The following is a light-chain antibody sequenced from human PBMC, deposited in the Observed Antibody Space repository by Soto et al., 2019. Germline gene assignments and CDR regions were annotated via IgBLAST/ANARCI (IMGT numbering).Light chain of an antibody. J-gene: IGKJ1*01. Sequence: EIVLTQSPGTLSLSPGERATLSCRASQSVSNNYLAWYQQKPGQAPRLLIYGASSRATGIPDRFSGSGSGTDFTLTISRLEPEDFAVYYCQQYGSSPWTFGQVTKVDIK. V-gene: IGKV3-20*01. CDR3: QQYGSSPWT. CDR2: GAS. CDR1: QSVSNNY.